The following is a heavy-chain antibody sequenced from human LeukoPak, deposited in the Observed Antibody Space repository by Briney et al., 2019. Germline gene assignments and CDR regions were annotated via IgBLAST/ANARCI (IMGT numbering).Heavy chain of an antibody. J-gene: IGHJ4*02. CDR1: GFTFSSYA. CDR2: IGGNGVRT. V-gene: IGHV3-23*01. CDR3: AKDFEGQLVRDPQFDY. D-gene: IGHD6-13*01. Sequence: GGSLRLSCATSGFTFSSYAMSWVRQSPGKGLEWVSAIGGNGVRTYYADSVKGRFTISRDNSKNTLYLQMNSLRAEDTAVYYCAKDFEGQLVRDPQFDYWGQGTLVTVSS.